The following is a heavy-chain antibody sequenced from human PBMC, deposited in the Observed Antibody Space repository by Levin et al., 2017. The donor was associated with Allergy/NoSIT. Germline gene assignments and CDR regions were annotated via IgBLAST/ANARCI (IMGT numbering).Heavy chain of an antibody. CDR1: GFTFSSYA. J-gene: IGHJ6*02. V-gene: IGHV3-30-3*01. D-gene: IGHD3-22*01. CDR2: ISYDGSNK. Sequence: GESLKISCAASGFTFSSYAMHWVRQAPGKGLEWVAVISYDGSNKYYADSVKGRFTISRDNSKNTLYLQMNSLRAEDTAVYYCARAPPDYYDSSGYSTYYYYGMDVWGQGTTVTVSS. CDR3: ARAPPDYYDSSGYSTYYYYGMDV.